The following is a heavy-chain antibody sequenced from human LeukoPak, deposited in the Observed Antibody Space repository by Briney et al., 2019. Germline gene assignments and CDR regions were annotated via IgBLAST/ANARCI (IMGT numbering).Heavy chain of an antibody. D-gene: IGHD3-3*01. Sequence: SETLSLTCAVYGGSFSGYYWNWIRQPPGKGLEWIGEINHSGSTNYNPSLKSRVTISVDTSKNQFSLKLSSVTAADTAVYYCARSNYDFWSGPFDPWGQGTLVTVSS. CDR2: INHSGST. V-gene: IGHV4-34*01. J-gene: IGHJ5*02. CDR1: GGSFSGYY. CDR3: ARSNYDFWSGPFDP.